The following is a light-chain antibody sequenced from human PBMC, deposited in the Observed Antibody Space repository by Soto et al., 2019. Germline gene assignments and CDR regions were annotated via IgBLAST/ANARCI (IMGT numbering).Light chain of an antibody. CDR2: AAS. V-gene: IGKV3-20*01. J-gene: IGKJ1*01. CDR1: QSVSATY. CDR3: QHYGTSTRT. Sequence: EIVLTQSPGTLSLSPGESATLSCRATQSVSATYLAWYQQKPGQAPRLLIYAASSRATGIPDRFSGSGSGTDFTLAISRLEPEDFAVYWCQHYGTSTRTFGQGTKVDIK.